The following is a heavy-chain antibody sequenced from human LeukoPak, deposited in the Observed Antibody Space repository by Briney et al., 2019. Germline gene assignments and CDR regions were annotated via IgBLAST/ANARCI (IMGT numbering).Heavy chain of an antibody. CDR1: GYIFTSYG. J-gene: IGHJ4*02. D-gene: IGHD1-26*01. CDR2: ISTYNGNT. Sequence: ASVTVSFTASGYIFTSYGIGWVRQAPGQGLEWMGWISTYNGNTNYAQILQGRVTVTTDTSTSTAYMELRSLTSDDTAVYYCARDRDVSGSQNYWGQGTLVTVSS. V-gene: IGHV1-18*01. CDR3: ARDRDVSGSQNY.